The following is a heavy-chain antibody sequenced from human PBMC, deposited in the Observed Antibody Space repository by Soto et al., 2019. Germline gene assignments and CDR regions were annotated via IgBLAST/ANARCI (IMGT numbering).Heavy chain of an antibody. D-gene: IGHD5-18*01. CDR2: INHSGST. Sequence: SETLCLTCAVYGGSFGGYDVSWIRQPPGKGLEWIGEINHSGSTNYNPSLKSRVTISVDTSKNQFSLKLSSVTAADTAVYYCARGQQLWTWGQGTLVTVSS. CDR3: ARGQQLWT. J-gene: IGHJ5*02. V-gene: IGHV4-34*01. CDR1: GGSFGGYD.